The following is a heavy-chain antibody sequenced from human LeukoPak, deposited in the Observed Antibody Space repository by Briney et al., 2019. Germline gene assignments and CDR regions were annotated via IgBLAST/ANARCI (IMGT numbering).Heavy chain of an antibody. CDR2: IIPILGIA. CDR1: GGTFSSYT. D-gene: IGHD3-3*01. Sequence: ASAKVSCKASGGTFSSYTISWVRQAPGQGLEWMGRIIPILGIANYAQKFQGRVTITADKSTSTAYMELSSLRSEDTAVYYCARDSYDFWSGYYATHDYYYYMDVWGKGTTVTVSS. V-gene: IGHV1-69*04. J-gene: IGHJ6*03. CDR3: ARDSYDFWSGYYATHDYYYYMDV.